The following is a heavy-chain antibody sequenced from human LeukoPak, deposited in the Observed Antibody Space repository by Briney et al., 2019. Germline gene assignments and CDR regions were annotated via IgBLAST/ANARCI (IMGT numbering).Heavy chain of an antibody. CDR2: INHNSGGT. V-gene: IGHV1-2*02. CDR3: AREGFGEGPFDY. J-gene: IGHJ4*02. CDR1: GYTFTGYY. D-gene: IGHD3-10*01. Sequence: ASVKVSCTASGYTFTGYYMHWVRQAPGQGLEWMGWINHNSGGTNYAQKFQRRVTMIRASSISTASMELTRMRSDDTAVYYCAREGFGEGPFDYWGQGTLVTVSS.